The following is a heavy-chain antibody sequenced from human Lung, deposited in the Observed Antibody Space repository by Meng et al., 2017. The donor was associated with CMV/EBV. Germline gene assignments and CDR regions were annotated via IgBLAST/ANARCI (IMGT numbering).Heavy chain of an antibody. D-gene: IGHD2-21*01. V-gene: IGHV3-23*01. CDR3: AKYSAVGERLYYFDY. J-gene: IGHJ4*02. CDR1: GLTFSSYG. CDR2: IGATAGGT. Sequence: ESXKISXAASGLTFSSYGMSWVRQAPGKGLEWVSSIGATAGGTYYADSVKGRFTISRDNAKNTLYLQMNSLRAEDTAVYYCAKYSAVGERLYYFDYWGQGTXVPVAS.